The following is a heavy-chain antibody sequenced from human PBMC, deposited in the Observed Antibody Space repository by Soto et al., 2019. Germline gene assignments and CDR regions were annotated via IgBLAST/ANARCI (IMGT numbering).Heavy chain of an antibody. D-gene: IGHD3-10*01. CDR3: ARALHGSGSYNYYYYGMDV. Sequence: QTGGSLRLSCAASGFTFSSYDMHWVRQATGKGLEWVSAIGTAGDTYYPGSVKGRFTISRENAKNSLYLQMNSLRAGDTAVYYCARALHGSGSYNYYYYGMDVWGQGTTVTVSS. J-gene: IGHJ6*02. CDR1: GFTFSSYD. V-gene: IGHV3-13*01. CDR2: IGTAGDT.